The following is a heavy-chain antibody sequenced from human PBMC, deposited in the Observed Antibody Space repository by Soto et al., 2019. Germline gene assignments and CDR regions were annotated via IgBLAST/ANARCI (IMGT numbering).Heavy chain of an antibody. J-gene: IGHJ5*02. CDR1: GGSISSSSYY. V-gene: IGHV4-39*01. CDR2: IYYSGST. D-gene: IGHD2-15*01. Sequence: SETLSLTCTVSGGSISSSSYYWGWIRQPPGKGLEWIGSIYYSGSTYYNPSLKSRVTISVDTSKNQFSLKLSSVTAADTAVYYCGRHGQYCSGGSCYSGLYNWFDPWGQGTLVTVSS. CDR3: GRHGQYCSGGSCYSGLYNWFDP.